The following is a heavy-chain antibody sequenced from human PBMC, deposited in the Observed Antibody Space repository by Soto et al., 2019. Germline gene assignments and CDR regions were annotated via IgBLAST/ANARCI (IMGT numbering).Heavy chain of an antibody. CDR2: IYPGDYDT. D-gene: IGHD6-19*01. CDR3: AREGQQWLGKSRFTPLYYYYMDV. Sequence: PGESLKISCKGSGYSFTSYWIGWVRQMPGKGLEWMGIIYPGDYDTRYSPSFQGQVTISADKSISTAYLQWSSLKASDTAMYYCAREGQQWLGKSRFTPLYYYYMDVWGKGTTVTVSS. V-gene: IGHV5-51*01. J-gene: IGHJ6*03. CDR1: GYSFTSYW.